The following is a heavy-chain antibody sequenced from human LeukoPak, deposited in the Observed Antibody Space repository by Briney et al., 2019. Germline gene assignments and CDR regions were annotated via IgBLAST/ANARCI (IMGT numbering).Heavy chain of an antibody. CDR3: ARTPVGAALDY. CDR1: GFTFSSYS. Sequence: GGSLRLSCAASGFTFSSYSMNWVCQAPGKGLEWVSYISSSSSTIYYADSVKGRFTISRDNAKNSLYLQMNSLRAEDTAVYYCARTPVGAALDYWGQGTLVTVSS. D-gene: IGHD1-26*01. V-gene: IGHV3-48*01. CDR2: ISSSSSTI. J-gene: IGHJ4*02.